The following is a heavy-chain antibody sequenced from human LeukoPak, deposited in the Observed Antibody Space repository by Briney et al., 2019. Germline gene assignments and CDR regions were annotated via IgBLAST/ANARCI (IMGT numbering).Heavy chain of an antibody. J-gene: IGHJ3*02. CDR1: GFTFSSYA. D-gene: IGHD3-10*01. CDR2: ISYDGSNK. V-gene: IGHV3-30-3*01. CDR3: ARDRGRYLTGHPGAFDI. Sequence: GGSLRLSCAASGFTFSSYAMHWVRQAPGKGLEWVAVISYDGSNKYYADSVKGRFTISRDNSKNTLYLQMNSLRAEDTAVYYCARDRGRYLTGHPGAFDIWGQGTMVTVSS.